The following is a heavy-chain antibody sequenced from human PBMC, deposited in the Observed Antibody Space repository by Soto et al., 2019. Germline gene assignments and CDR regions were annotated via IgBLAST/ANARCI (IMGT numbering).Heavy chain of an antibody. Sequence: QVQLVESGGGVVQPGRSLRLSCAASGFTFSNFGMHWVRQAPGKGLEWGAAISSDGSDKYYSESVKGRFTISRDNSKNMLFLQMNSLRVEDTAVYYCAKGSEVARQELDYWGQGTLVTVSS. CDR3: AKGSEVARQELDY. J-gene: IGHJ4*02. D-gene: IGHD2-15*01. V-gene: IGHV3-30*18. CDR1: GFTFSNFG. CDR2: ISSDGSDK.